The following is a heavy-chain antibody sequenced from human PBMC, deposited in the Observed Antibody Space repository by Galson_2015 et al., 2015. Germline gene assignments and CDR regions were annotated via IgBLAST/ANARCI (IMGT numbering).Heavy chain of an antibody. Sequence: SLRLSCAASGFSFRNAWMSWVRQAPGKGLEWVGRIKSKTDGGTADYAAPVKGRFTISRDDSEDTLYLQMNSLKTEDTAVYYCSTQFGSDGKPWGQGTLVTVSS. J-gene: IGHJ5*02. CDR3: STQFGSDGKP. V-gene: IGHV3-15*01. CDR2: IKSKTDGGTA. CDR1: GFSFRNAW. D-gene: IGHD3-10*01.